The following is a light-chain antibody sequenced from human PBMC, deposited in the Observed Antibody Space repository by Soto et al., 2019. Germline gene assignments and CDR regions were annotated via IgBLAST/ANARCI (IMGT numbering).Light chain of an antibody. V-gene: IGKV1-9*01. J-gene: IGKJ4*01. CDR1: QGISSY. CDR2: GAS. Sequence: DIQLTQFPSFLSASVGDRVTITCRASQGISSYLAWYQQKPGKAPKVLIYGASTLQSGVPSRFSGSASGTEFTLTIISLQPEDSAIYYCQQLSDYPLAFGRGTKV. CDR3: QQLSDYPLA.